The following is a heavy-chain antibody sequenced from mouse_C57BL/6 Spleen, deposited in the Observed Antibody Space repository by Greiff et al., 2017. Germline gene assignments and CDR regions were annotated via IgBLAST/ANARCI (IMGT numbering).Heavy chain of an antibody. CDR1: GFSLTSYG. CDR3: AKHVGEDYDVDYYAMDY. V-gene: IGHV2-9*01. D-gene: IGHD2-4*01. J-gene: IGHJ4*01. CDR2: IWGGGST. Sequence: VKVVESGPGLVAPSQSLSITCTVSGFSLTSYGVDWVRQPPGKGLEWLGVIWGGGSTNYNSALMSRLSISKDNSKSQVFLKMNSLRTDDTAMYYCAKHVGEDYDVDYYAMDYWGQGTSVTVSS.